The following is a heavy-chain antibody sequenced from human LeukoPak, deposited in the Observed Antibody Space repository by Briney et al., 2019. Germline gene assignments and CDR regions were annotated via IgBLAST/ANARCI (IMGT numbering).Heavy chain of an antibody. Sequence: PSETLSLTCTVSGGSISSYYWSWIRQPPGKGLEWIGYIYYSGSTNYNPSLKSRVTISVDTSKNQFSLKLSSVTAADTAVYYCARHPVYSSGWYSVDYWGQGTLVTVSS. D-gene: IGHD6-19*01. J-gene: IGHJ4*02. V-gene: IGHV4-59*08. CDR1: GGSISSYY. CDR2: IYYSGST. CDR3: ARHPVYSSGWYSVDY.